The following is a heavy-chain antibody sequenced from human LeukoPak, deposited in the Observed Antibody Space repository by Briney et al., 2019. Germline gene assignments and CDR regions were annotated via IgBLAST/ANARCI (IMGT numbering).Heavy chain of an antibody. Sequence: PGGSLRLSCAASGFTFSSYGMSWVRQAPGKGLEWVSAISGSGGSTYYADSVKGRFTISRDNSKDTLYLQMNSLRAEDTAVYYCAKDPYGDYNDYFDYWGQGTLVTVSS. CDR3: AKDPYGDYNDYFDY. J-gene: IGHJ4*02. V-gene: IGHV3-23*01. CDR2: ISGSGGST. CDR1: GFTFSSYG. D-gene: IGHD4-17*01.